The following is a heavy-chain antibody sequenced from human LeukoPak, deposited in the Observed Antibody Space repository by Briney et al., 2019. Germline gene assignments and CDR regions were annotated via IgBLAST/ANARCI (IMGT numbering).Heavy chain of an antibody. CDR2: ISGSGGST. Sequence: GGSLRLSCAASGFTFSSYAMSWVRQAPGKGLEWVAAISGSGGSTYYADSVKGRFTISRDNSKNTLYLQMNSLRAEDTAVYYCTFKEQLITFGGVIVLFDYWGQGTLVTVSS. V-gene: IGHV3-23*01. J-gene: IGHJ4*02. CDR3: TFKEQLITFGGVIVLFDY. CDR1: GFTFSSYA. D-gene: IGHD3-16*02.